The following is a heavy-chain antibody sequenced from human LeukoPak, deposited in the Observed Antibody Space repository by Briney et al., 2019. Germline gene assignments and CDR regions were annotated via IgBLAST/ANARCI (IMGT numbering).Heavy chain of an antibody. V-gene: IGHV4-34*01. D-gene: IGHD5-12*01. CDR1: GGSFSGYY. CDR3: ARGLGRTKWLIDY. J-gene: IGHJ4*02. CDR2: INHSGST. Sequence: SETLSLTCAVYGGSFSGYYWCWIRQPPGKGLEWIGEINHSGSTNYNPSLKSRVTISVDTSKNQFSLKLSSVTAADTAVYYCARGLGRTKWLIDYWGQGTLVTVSS.